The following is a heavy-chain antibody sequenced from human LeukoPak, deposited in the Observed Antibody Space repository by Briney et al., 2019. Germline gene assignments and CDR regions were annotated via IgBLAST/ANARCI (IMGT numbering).Heavy chain of an antibody. CDR2: IKQDGSEK. CDR3: GREIQAPGKTLEY. CDR1: GFTFSSYW. Sequence: GGSLRLSCAASGFTFSSYWMSWVRQAPGKGLEWVANIKQDGSEKYYVDSVKGRFTISRDNAKNTLYLQMNSLRGEDTAVYYCGREIQAPGKTLEYWGQGTLVTVSS. J-gene: IGHJ4*02. V-gene: IGHV3-7*01.